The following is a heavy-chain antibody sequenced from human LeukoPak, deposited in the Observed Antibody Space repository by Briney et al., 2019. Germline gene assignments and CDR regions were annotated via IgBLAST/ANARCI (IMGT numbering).Heavy chain of an antibody. CDR2: MNPNSGNT. D-gene: IGHD3-10*01. Sequence: EASVKVSCKASGYTFTSYDINWVRQATGQGLEWMGWMNPNSGNTGYAQKFQGRVTMTRNTSISTAYMELSSLRSEDTAVYYCARCPFSGCRRGFDYWGQGTLVTVSS. CDR1: GYTFTSYD. J-gene: IGHJ4*02. CDR3: ARCPFSGCRRGFDY. V-gene: IGHV1-8*01.